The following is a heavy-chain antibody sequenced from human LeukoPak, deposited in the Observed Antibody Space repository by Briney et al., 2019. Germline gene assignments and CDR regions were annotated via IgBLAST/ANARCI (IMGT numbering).Heavy chain of an antibody. D-gene: IGHD1-26*01. CDR3: AKDLGSIVGATVFDY. J-gene: IGHJ4*02. CDR2: IKEDGSEK. CDR1: GFTFSRYW. Sequence: PGGSLRLSCVASGFTFSRYWMSWVRQAPGKGLEWVANIKEDGSEKNYVDSVKGRFTISRDNAKNSLYLQMNSLRAENTAVYYCAKDLGSIVGATVFDYWGQGTLVIVSS. V-gene: IGHV3-7*01.